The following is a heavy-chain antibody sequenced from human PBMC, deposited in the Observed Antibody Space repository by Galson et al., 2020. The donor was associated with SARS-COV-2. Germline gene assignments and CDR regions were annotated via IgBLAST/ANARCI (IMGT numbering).Heavy chain of an antibody. D-gene: IGHD3-3*01. CDR1: GFTFSDYY. J-gene: IGHJ6*02. V-gene: IGHV3-11*01. CDR3: ARVIEFMIFGVVINYYYYGMDV. CDR2: ISSSGSTI. Sequence: TGGSLRLSCAASGFTFSDYYMSWIRQAPGKGLEWVSYISSSGSTIYYADSVKGRFTISRDNAKNSLYLQMNSLRAEDTAVYYCARVIEFMIFGVVINYYYYGMDVWGQGTTVTVSS.